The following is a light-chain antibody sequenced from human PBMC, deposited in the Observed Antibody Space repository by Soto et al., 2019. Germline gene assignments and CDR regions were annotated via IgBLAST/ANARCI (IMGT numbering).Light chain of an antibody. J-gene: IGKJ2*01. Sequence: DIQMTQSPSTLSASVGDRVTITCRVSQSVTTSLAWYQQKPGKAPKLLIYDASSLESGVPSTFSGSGSGTEFTLTISSLQPDDFATYYCQESNSTMNTFGQGTKVEIK. CDR3: QESNSTMNT. CDR2: DAS. V-gene: IGKV1-5*01. CDR1: QSVTTS.